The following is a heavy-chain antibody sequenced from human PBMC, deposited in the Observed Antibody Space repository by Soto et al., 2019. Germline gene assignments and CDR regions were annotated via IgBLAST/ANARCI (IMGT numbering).Heavy chain of an antibody. CDR3: ARGRCSTCYLAPRRYGMDV. J-gene: IGHJ6*02. CDR1: GGSFSGYY. V-gene: IGHV4-34*01. Sequence: SETLSLTCAVYGGSFSGYYWSWIRQPPGKGLEWIGEINHSGSTNYNPSLKSRVTISVYTSKNQFSLKLSSVTAAYTSLYYCARGRCSTCYLAPRRYGMDVWGQGTTVTFSS. CDR2: INHSGST. D-gene: IGHD2-2*01.